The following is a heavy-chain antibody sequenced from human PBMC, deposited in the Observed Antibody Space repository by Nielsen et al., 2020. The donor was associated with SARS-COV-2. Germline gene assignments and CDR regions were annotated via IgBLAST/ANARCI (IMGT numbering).Heavy chain of an antibody. CDR2: IDRDGSEK. CDR3: AASTALEY. D-gene: IGHD4-17*01. J-gene: IGHJ4*02. V-gene: IGHV3-7*03. Sequence: GESLKISCAASGFTFSSYGMIWVRQAPGKGLEWVANIDRDGSEKYYVDSLKGRFTISRDNAKNSLYLQMNSLRAEDTAVYYCAASTALEYWGQGTLVTVSS. CDR1: GFTFSSYG.